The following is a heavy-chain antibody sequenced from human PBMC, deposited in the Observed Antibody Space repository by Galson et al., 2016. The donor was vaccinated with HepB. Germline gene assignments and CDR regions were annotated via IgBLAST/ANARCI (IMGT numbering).Heavy chain of an antibody. D-gene: IGHD2-15*01. Sequence: ETLSLTCTVSGGSISSSNYYWGWIRQPPGKGLEWIESIYYSGSTYYNPSLKSRVTMSVDTSKNQFSLKLNSVTAADTAVYYCARQIVVVVAATRGVDWFDPWGQGTLVTVAS. V-gene: IGHV4-39*01. CDR2: IYYSGST. J-gene: IGHJ5*02. CDR1: GGSISSSNYY. CDR3: ARQIVVVVAATRGVDWFDP.